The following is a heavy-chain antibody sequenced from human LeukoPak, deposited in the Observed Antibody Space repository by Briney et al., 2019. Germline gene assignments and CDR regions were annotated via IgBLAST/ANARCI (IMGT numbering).Heavy chain of an antibody. CDR3: AQGWDLNS. J-gene: IGHJ4*02. V-gene: IGHV6-1*01. D-gene: IGHD1-26*01. CDR2: TFYRSKWYF. Sequence: SQTLSLTCAISGDSVSSNNVAWNWIRQSPSRALERLGRTFYRSKWYFDYAESVKSRITIYPDTSKNQFSLQLKSVTPEDTAVYYCAQGWDLNSWGQGTLVTVSS. CDR1: GDSVSSNNVA.